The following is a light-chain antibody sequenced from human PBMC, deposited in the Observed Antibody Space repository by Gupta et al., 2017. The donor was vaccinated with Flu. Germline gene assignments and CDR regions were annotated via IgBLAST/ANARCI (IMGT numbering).Light chain of an antibody. CDR2: LEGSGSY. Sequence: HPALTQSSSASASLGSSVKLTCTLSSGHSSYIIAWHQQQPGKAPRYLMKLEGSGSYNKGSGVPDRLSGSSSGADCYLTISNLQSEDEADYYCETWDSNSWVFGGGTKLTVL. J-gene: IGLJ3*02. V-gene: IGLV4-60*03. CDR3: ETWDSNSWV. CDR1: SGHSSYI.